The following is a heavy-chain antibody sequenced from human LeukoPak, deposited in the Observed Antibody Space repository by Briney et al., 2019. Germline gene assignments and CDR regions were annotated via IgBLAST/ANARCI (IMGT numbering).Heavy chain of an antibody. J-gene: IGHJ3*02. CDR3: ARDKGSGWYADAFDI. D-gene: IGHD6-19*01. CDR1: GGSISSYY. Sequence: SETLSLTYTVSGGSISSYYWSWIRQPPGKGLEWIGYIYYSGSTNYNPSLKSRVTISVDTSKNQFSLKLSSVTAADTAVYYCARDKGSGWYADAFDIWGQGTMVTVSS. V-gene: IGHV4-59*01. CDR2: IYYSGST.